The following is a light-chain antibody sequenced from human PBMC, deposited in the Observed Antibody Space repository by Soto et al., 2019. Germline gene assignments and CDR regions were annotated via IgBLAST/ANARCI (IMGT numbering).Light chain of an antibody. V-gene: IGKV3-20*01. J-gene: IGKJ4*01. CDR2: GAS. Sequence: EIVLTQSPGTLSLSPGERATLSCRASQSVSNNHLAWYQQKPGQAPRLLIYGASSRATGIPDRFSGSGSGTDFTLTISRLEPEDFAVYYCQQYGSSPLTFGGGTKVDIK. CDR1: QSVSNNH. CDR3: QQYGSSPLT.